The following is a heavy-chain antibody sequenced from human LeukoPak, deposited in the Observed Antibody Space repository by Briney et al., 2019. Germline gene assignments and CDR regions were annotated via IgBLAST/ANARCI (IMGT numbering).Heavy chain of an antibody. Sequence: SQTLSLTCAISGDSVSSNSAAWNWIRQSPSRGLEWLGRTFYRSKWYNDYAVSVKSRITINPDTSKNQVSLQLNSVTPEDAAVYYCATELYTFGPIDSWGQGTRVTVSS. CDR3: ATELYTFGPIDS. V-gene: IGHV6-1*01. D-gene: IGHD2/OR15-2a*01. CDR2: TFYRSKWYN. J-gene: IGHJ4*02. CDR1: GDSVSSNSAA.